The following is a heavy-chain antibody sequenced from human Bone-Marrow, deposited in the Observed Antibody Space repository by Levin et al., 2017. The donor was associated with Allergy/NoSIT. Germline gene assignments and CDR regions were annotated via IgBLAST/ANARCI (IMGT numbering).Heavy chain of an antibody. CDR2: IYYSGST. CDR3: ARHCTSSRFDY. CDR1: GGSISSSSYY. D-gene: IGHD2-8*01. J-gene: IGHJ4*02. V-gene: IGHV4-39*01. Sequence: GSLRLSCTVSGGSISSSSYYWGWIRQPPGKGLEWIGSIYYSGSTYYNPSLKSRVTISVDTSKNQFSLKLSSVTAADTAVYYCARHCTSSRFDYWGQGTLVTVSS.